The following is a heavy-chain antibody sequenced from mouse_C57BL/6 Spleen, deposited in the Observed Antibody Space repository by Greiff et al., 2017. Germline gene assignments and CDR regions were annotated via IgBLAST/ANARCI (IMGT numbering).Heavy chain of an antibody. V-gene: IGHV1-80*01. CDR3: ARGGDYEDAMDY. CDR2: IYPGDGDT. D-gene: IGHD1-1*01. Sequence: QVQLKESGAELVKPGASVKISCKASGYAFSSYWMNWVKQRPGKGLEWIGQIYPGDGDTNYNGKFKGKATLTADKSSSTAYMQLSSLTYEDSAVYFCARGGDYEDAMDYWGQGTSVTVSS. J-gene: IGHJ4*01. CDR1: GYAFSSYW.